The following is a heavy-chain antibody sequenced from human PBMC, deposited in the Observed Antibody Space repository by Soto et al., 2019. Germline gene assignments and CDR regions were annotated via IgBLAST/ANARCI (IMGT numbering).Heavy chain of an antibody. V-gene: IGHV3-33*01. Sequence: QVQLVESGGGVVQPGRSLRLSCAASGFTFSSYGMHWVRQAPGKGLEWVAVIWYDGSNKYYADSVKGRFTISRDNSKNTLYLQMNSLRAEDTAVYYCAREGPSSDWSDAFDIWGQGTMVTVSS. CDR2: IWYDGSNK. CDR3: AREGPSSDWSDAFDI. J-gene: IGHJ3*02. CDR1: GFTFSSYG. D-gene: IGHD6-19*01.